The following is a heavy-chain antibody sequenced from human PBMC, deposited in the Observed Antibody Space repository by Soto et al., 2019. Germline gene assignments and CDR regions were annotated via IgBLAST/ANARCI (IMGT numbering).Heavy chain of an antibody. D-gene: IGHD3-10*01. Sequence: PGGSLRLSCAASGFTLCDYAMHWVRQVPGKGLEWVSGFKWNSGDVGYADSVKGRFTISRDNAKNSLYLQMNSLRPEDTAVYYCAKDRSSGSPYYGMDFWGQGTMVTVSS. CDR2: FKWNSGDV. J-gene: IGHJ6*02. CDR1: GFTLCDYA. CDR3: AKDRSSGSPYYGMDF. V-gene: IGHV3-9*01.